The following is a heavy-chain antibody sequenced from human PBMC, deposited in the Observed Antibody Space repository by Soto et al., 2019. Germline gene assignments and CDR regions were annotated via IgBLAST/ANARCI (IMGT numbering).Heavy chain of an antibody. CDR3: ARGPRQWLALGSYYFDY. V-gene: IGHV4-34*01. CDR2: INHSGST. D-gene: IGHD6-19*01. CDR1: GGSFSGYY. Sequence: SETLSLTCAVHGGSFSGYYWSWIRQPPGKGLEWIGEINHSGSTNYNPSLKSRVTISVDTSKNQFSLKLSSVTAADTAVYYCARGPRQWLALGSYYFDYWGQGTLVTVSS. J-gene: IGHJ4*02.